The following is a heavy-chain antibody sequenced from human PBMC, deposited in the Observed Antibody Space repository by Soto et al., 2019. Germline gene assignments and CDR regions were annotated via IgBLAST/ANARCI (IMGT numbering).Heavy chain of an antibody. CDR2: FDPEDGET. CDR3: ATGGDNSAYYYYYYMDV. D-gene: IGHD1-20*01. J-gene: IGHJ6*03. V-gene: IGHV1-24*01. Sequence: ASVKVSCKVSGYTLTELSMHWVRQAPGKGLEWMGGFDPEDGETIYAQKFQGRVTMTEDTSTDTAYMELSSLRSEDTAVYYCATGGDNSAYYYYYYMDVWGKGTTVTVSS. CDR1: GYTLTELS.